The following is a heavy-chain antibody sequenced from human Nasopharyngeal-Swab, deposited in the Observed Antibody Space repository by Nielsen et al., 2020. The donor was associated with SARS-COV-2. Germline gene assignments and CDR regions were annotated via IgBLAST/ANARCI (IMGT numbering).Heavy chain of an antibody. J-gene: IGHJ3*02. CDR3: AREPTYSSGWYGDAFDI. Sequence: GESLKISCAASGFTFSTYSMSWVRQAPGKGLEWVSSISSSNSYIYYADSVKGRFTISRDNTKNSLYLQMSSLRAEDTAVYYCAREPTYSSGWYGDAFDIWGQGTMVTV. CDR1: GFTFSTYS. V-gene: IGHV3-21*01. CDR2: ISSSNSYI. D-gene: IGHD6-19*01.